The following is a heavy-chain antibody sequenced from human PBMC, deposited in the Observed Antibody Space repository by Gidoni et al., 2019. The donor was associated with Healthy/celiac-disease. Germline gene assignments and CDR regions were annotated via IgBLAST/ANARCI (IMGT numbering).Heavy chain of an antibody. Sequence: QVQLVESGGGVVQPGRYLSISCAAPGFTFSSYGMHWVRQAPGKGLEWVAVISYDGINIYDADSVKGRFTISRDNSKNTLYLQMNSLRAEDTAVYYCAKDRLVNWFDPWGQGTLVTVSS. CDR3: AKDRLVNWFDP. CDR2: ISYDGINI. V-gene: IGHV3-30*18. CDR1: GFTFSSYG. J-gene: IGHJ5*02. D-gene: IGHD2-21*01.